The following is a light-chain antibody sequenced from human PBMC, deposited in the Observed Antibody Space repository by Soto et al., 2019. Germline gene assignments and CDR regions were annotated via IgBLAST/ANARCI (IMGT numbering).Light chain of an antibody. CDR3: SSFRV. V-gene: IGLV2-8*01. Sequence: QSALTHPPSASGSPVQSVTISCTGTSSDVGGYNYVSWYQQHPGKAPKLMIYEVSKRPSGFPDRFSGSKSGNTASLTVSGLQAEDEADYYCSSFRVFGGGTKLTVL. CDR2: EVS. CDR1: SSDVGGYNY. J-gene: IGLJ2*01.